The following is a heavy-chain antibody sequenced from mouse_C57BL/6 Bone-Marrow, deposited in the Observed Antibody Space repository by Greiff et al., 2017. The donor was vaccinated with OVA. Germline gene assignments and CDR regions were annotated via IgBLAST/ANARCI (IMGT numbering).Heavy chain of an antibody. J-gene: IGHJ3*01. D-gene: IGHD2-4*01. V-gene: IGHV1-80*01. CDR3: ARDDDAPCPFGY. Sequence: QVQLQQSGAELVKPGASVKISCKASGYAFSSYWMNWVKQRPGKGLEWIGQIYPGDGDTNYNGKFKGKATLTADKSSSTAYMQLSSLTSEDSAVYFCARDDDAPCPFGYWGQGTLVTVSA. CDR1: GYAFSSYW. CDR2: IYPGDGDT.